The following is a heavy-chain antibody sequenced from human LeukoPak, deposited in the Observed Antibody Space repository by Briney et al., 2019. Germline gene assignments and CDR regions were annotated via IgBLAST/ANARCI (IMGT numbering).Heavy chain of an antibody. CDR3: ASNMVNVVVVAATPNDAFDI. V-gene: IGHV4-38-2*02. D-gene: IGHD2-15*01. J-gene: IGHJ3*02. CDR1: GYSISSGYY. CDR2: IFHSGST. Sequence: SETLSATCTVSGYSISSGYYWGWIRQPPGKGLEWIGSIFHSGSTYYNPSLKSRVTISVDTSKNQFSLKLSSVTAADTAVYYCASNMVNVVVVAATPNDAFDIWGQGTMVTVSS.